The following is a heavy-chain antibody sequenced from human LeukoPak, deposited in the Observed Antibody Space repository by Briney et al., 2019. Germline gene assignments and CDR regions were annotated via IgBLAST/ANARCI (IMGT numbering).Heavy chain of an antibody. CDR3: ARGPLGAPGVDFDY. J-gene: IGHJ4*02. V-gene: IGHV3-21*01. Sequence: PGGSLRLSCAASGFTFSSYSMNWVRQAPGKGLEWVSSISSSSSYIYYADSVKGRFTISRDNAKNSLYLQMNSLRAEDTAVYYCARGPLGAPGVDFDYWGQETLVTVSS. CDR1: GFTFSSYS. D-gene: IGHD1-26*01. CDR2: ISSSSSYI.